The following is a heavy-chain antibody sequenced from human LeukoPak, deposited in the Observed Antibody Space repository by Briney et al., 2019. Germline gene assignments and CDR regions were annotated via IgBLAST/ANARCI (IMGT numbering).Heavy chain of an antibody. CDR1: GFTFSSYG. J-gene: IGHJ4*02. Sequence: GGSLRLSCAASGFTFSSYGMHWVRQAPGKGLEWVAVISYDGSNKYYADSVKGRFTISRDNSKNTLYLQMNSLRAEDTAVYYCARETGSAVGSTDFDYWGQGTLVTVSS. CDR2: ISYDGSNK. CDR3: ARETGSAVGSTDFDY. V-gene: IGHV3-30*03. D-gene: IGHD4-17*01.